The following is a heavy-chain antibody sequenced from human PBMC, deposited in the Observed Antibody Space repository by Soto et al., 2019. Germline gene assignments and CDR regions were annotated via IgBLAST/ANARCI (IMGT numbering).Heavy chain of an antibody. CDR1: GGSISSGGYY. J-gene: IGHJ6*02. V-gene: IGHV4-31*03. CDR3: ARGSSIAGLYYGMDV. CDR2: NYYSGIT. Sequence: ASETLSLTCPVSGGSISSGGYYWTWIRQHPGKGLEWIGYNYYSGITYYNPSLKSRVTISLDTSKNQFSLKLSSVTAADTAVYYCARGSSIAGLYYGMDVWGQGTTVTVSS. D-gene: IGHD6-6*01.